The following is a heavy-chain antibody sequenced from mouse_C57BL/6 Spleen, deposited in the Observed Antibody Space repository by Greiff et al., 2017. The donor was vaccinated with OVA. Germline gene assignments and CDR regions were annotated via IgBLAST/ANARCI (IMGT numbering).Heavy chain of an antibody. V-gene: IGHV1-53*01. CDR3: ARDPGYYSSRTSYYAMDY. J-gene: IGHJ4*01. CDR2: INPSNGGT. Sequence: VQLQQPGTELVKPGASVKLSCKASGYTFTSYWMHWVKQRPGQGLEWIGNINPSNGGTNYNEKFKSKATLTVDKSSSTAYMQLSSLTSEDSAVYYCARDPGYYSSRTSYYAMDYWGQGTSVTVSS. CDR1: GYTFTSYW. D-gene: IGHD1-1*01.